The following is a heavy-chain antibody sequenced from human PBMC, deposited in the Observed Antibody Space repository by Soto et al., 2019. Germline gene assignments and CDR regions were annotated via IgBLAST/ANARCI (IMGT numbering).Heavy chain of an antibody. CDR2: IYWDDDK. D-gene: IGHD3-9*01. J-gene: IGHJ2*01. CDR3: VHFDYFLSSV. Sequence: QITLKESGPTLVKPTQTLTLTCTFSGFSLSTSGVGVGWIRQPPGKALEWLALIYWDDDKRYSPSLKSRLTITKDTSKNQVVPTMTNMDTMATSTYYHVHFDYFLSSVWGRGTLVTVSS. V-gene: IGHV2-5*02. CDR1: GFSLSTSGVG.